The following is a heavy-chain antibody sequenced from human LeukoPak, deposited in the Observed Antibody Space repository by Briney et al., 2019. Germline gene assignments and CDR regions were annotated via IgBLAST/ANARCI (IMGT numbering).Heavy chain of an antibody. D-gene: IGHD1-26*01. CDR1: GGSIISSRDH. Sequence: PSETLSLTCFVSGGSIISSRDHWDWIRQPPGKGLEWIGYIYTSGSTNYNPSLKSRVTISVDTSKNQFSLKLSSVTAADTAVYYCARSGSYSHGLDYWGQGTLVTVSS. V-gene: IGHV4-61*05. J-gene: IGHJ4*02. CDR2: IYTSGST. CDR3: ARSGSYSHGLDY.